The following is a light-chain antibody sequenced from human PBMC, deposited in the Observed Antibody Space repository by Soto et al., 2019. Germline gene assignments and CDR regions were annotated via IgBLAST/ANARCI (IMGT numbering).Light chain of an antibody. CDR2: GAS. V-gene: IGKV3-15*01. J-gene: IGKJ1*01. CDR3: QQYNNWFWT. Sequence: ERVMTQSPATLSVSPGERATLSCRASQSVGGDLAWYQQKPGQAPRLLIYGASPRAPGIPARFSGSGSGTESTLTISSLQSEDFAVYYCQQYNNWFWTFGQGTKVDIK. CDR1: QSVGGD.